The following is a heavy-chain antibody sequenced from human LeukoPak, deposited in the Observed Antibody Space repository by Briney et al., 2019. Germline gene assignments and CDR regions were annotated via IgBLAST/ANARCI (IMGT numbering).Heavy chain of an antibody. J-gene: IGHJ3*02. V-gene: IGHV3-48*03. CDR3: ARFPDTAMAEDAFDI. CDR2: ISSSGSTI. CDR1: GFTFSSYE. Sequence: QAGGPLRLSCAASGFTFSSYEMNWVPQAPGKGPEWVSYISSSGSTIYYADSVKGRFTISRDNAKNSLYLQMNSLRAEDTAVYYCARFPDTAMAEDAFDIWGQGTMVTVSS. D-gene: IGHD5-18*01.